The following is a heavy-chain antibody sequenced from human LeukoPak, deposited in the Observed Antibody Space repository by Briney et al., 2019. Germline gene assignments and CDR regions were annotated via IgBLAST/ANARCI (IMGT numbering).Heavy chain of an antibody. Sequence: ASVKVSCKASGYTFTGYYMHWVRQAPGQGLEWMGWINPNSGGTNYAQKFQGRVTMTRDTSINTAYMELSRLRSDDTAVYYCARDFQPESSGYYYDAFDIWGQGTMVTVSS. D-gene: IGHD3-22*01. CDR1: GYTFTGYY. CDR3: ARDFQPESSGYYYDAFDI. V-gene: IGHV1-2*02. J-gene: IGHJ3*02. CDR2: INPNSGGT.